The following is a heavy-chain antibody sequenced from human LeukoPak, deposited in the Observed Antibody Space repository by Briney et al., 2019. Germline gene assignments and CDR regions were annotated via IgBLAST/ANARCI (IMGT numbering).Heavy chain of an antibody. CDR1: GFSFSSYW. J-gene: IGHJ4*03. Sequence: PGGSLRLSCAGSGFSFSSYWMHWVRQTPDKGLVWVSRINSDGTHRTYADSVKGRFTISRDNANKTLYLQMDSLSAEDTAIYYCARGVVFDYWGHGTQVTVSS. V-gene: IGHV3-74*03. CDR2: INSDGTHR. CDR3: ARGVVFDY. D-gene: IGHD3-16*01.